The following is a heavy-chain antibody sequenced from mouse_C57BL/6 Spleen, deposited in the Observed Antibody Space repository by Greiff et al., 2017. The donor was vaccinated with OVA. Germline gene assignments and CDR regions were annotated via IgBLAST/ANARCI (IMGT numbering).Heavy chain of an antibody. V-gene: IGHV1-18*01. CDR2: INPNNGGT. J-gene: IGHJ4*01. CDR1: GYTFTDYN. CDR3: AIGKTGTKAMDY. Sequence: EVQLQHSGPELVKPGASVKISCKASGYTFTDYNMDWVKQSHGKSLEWIGDINPNNGGTIYNQKFKGKATLTVDKSSSTAYMELRSLTSDDTAVYYCAIGKTGTKAMDYWGQGTSVTVSS. D-gene: IGHD4-1*01.